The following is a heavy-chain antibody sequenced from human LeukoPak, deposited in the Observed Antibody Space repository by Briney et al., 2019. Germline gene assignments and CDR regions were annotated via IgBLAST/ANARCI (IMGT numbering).Heavy chain of an antibody. CDR2: INHSGST. J-gene: IGHJ4*02. D-gene: IGHD2-15*01. CDR1: GGSFSGYY. Sequence: SETLSLICAVYGGSFSGYYWSWIRQPPGKGLEWIGEINHSGSTNYNPSLKSRVTISVDTSKNQFSLKLSSVTAADTAVYYCARGAGGLAGRWGQGTLVTVSS. V-gene: IGHV4-34*01. CDR3: ARGAGGLAGR.